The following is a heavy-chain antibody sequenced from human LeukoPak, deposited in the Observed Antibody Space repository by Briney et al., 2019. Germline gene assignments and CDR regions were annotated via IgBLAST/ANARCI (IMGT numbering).Heavy chain of an antibody. D-gene: IGHD6-6*01. CDR3: ARARAPARPNNWFDP. J-gene: IGHJ5*02. V-gene: IGHV1-2*02. Sequence: ASVTVSCKAAGYTFTGYYIHWVRQAPGQGLEWMGWIKPNSGDTNYAQKFQGRVTMTRDTSISTAYMELSRLRSDDTAVYYCARARAPARPNNWFDPWGQGTLVTVSS. CDR2: IKPNSGDT. CDR1: GYTFTGYY.